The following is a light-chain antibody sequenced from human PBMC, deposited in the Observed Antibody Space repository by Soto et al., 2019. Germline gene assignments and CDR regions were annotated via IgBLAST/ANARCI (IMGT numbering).Light chain of an antibody. J-gene: IGLJ1*01. V-gene: IGLV1-44*01. CDR2: SNN. Sequence: QSVLTQPPSVSGTRGQRVTISCSGSSSNIGSNTANWYQHLPGTAPKVLIYSNNRRPSGVPDRFSGSKSGNTASLTISGLQAEDEADYYCGSYTSSNTHVFGTGTKLTVL. CDR3: GSYTSSNTHV. CDR1: SSNIGSNT.